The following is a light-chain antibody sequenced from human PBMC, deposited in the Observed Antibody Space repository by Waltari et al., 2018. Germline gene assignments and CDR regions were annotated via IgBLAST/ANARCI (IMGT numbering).Light chain of an antibody. CDR1: NSDIGGYNF. V-gene: IGLV2-14*03. Sequence: QSALTQPASVSGSPGQSITISCTGNNSDIGGYNFVSWYQQHPGKAPKLMIYDLNKRPSGVSNRFSASKSGKTASLTISGLQAEDEANYYCSSYTTSSTLVFGGGTKVTVL. J-gene: IGLJ2*01. CDR2: DLN. CDR3: SSYTTSSTLV.